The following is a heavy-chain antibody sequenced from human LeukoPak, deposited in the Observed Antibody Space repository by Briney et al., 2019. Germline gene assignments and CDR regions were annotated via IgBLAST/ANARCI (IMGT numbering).Heavy chain of an antibody. Sequence: PGGSLRLSCAASGFTFSDYYMSWIRQAPGKGLEWVSYISSSGSTIYYADSVKGRFTISRDNSKNTLYLQMNSLRAEDTAVYYCAKGRIITMIVVVTPFDYWGQGTLVTVSS. CDR2: ISSSGSTI. CDR1: GFTFSDYY. CDR3: AKGRIITMIVVVTPFDY. D-gene: IGHD3-22*01. V-gene: IGHV3-11*01. J-gene: IGHJ4*02.